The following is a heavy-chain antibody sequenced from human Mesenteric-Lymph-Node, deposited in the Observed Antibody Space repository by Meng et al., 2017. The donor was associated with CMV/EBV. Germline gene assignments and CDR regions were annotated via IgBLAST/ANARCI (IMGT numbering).Heavy chain of an antibody. V-gene: IGHV3-30*02. CDR2: IRYDGSNE. Sequence: GESLKISCAASGFTFSSYGMHWVRQAPGKGLEWVAFIRYDGSNEYYANSVKGRSTISRDNSKNTLYLQMNSLRGEDTAVYYCAKAEGGYSYGGSDYWGQGTLVTVSS. D-gene: IGHD5-18*01. CDR3: AKAEGGYSYGGSDY. J-gene: IGHJ4*02. CDR1: GFTFSSYG.